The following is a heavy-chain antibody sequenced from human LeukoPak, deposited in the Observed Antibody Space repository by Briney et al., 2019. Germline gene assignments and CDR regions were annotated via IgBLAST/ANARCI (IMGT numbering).Heavy chain of an antibody. CDR2: IDSDGSRT. V-gene: IGHV3-74*01. CDR3: AKDRGIVVVTAFDY. CDR1: GFTFSRHW. J-gene: IGHJ4*02. Sequence: GGSLRLSCAASGFTFSRHWMHWVRQAPGKGLVWVSRIDSDGSRTSYADSVKGRFTISRDNAKNTLYLQMNSLRAEDTAVYYCAKDRGIVVVTAFDYWGQGTLVTVSS. D-gene: IGHD2-21*02.